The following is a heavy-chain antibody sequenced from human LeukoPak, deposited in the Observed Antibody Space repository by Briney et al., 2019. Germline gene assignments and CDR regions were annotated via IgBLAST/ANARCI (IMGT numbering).Heavy chain of an antibody. CDR2: INPSGSST. J-gene: IGHJ4*02. Sequence: ASVKVSCKASGYAFTRHYMHWVRQAPGQGLEWMGLINPSGSSTIYAQKFQGRVTMTRDMSTSTDYMELSSLRSEDTAVYYCARDCGGRPGTKVNYFDYWGRGTLVTVSS. V-gene: IGHV1-46*01. CDR3: ARDCGGRPGTKVNYFDY. D-gene: IGHD2-21*01. CDR1: GYAFTRHY.